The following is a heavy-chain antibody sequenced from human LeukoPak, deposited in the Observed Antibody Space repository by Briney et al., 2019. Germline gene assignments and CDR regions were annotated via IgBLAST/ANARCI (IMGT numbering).Heavy chain of an antibody. V-gene: IGHV3-74*01. CDR1: GFTFSSYW. CDR2: INSDGSNT. CDR3: IGAVYT. D-gene: IGHD5/OR15-5a*01. Sequence: GGSLRLSCAASGFTFSSYWMHWVRQAPGKGLVWVSGINSDGSNTRYADSVKGRFTISRDNAKNTMYLQMNSLRADDTAVYYCIGAVYTGGQGTLVTVSS. J-gene: IGHJ4*02.